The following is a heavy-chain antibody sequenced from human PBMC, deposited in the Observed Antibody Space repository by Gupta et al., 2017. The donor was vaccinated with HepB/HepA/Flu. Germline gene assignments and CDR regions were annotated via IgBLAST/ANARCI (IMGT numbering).Heavy chain of an antibody. V-gene: IGHV3-23*01. D-gene: IGHD1-26*01. Sequence: QPGGSLRLSCAASGFAFGSYDMGWVRQAPGKGLEWVSGISGSGGTTYSADSVKGRFTISRDNSKNTLYLQMNSLRAEDTAVYYCAKRKDSGSYYAAFDIWGQGTMVPVSS. J-gene: IGHJ3*02. CDR1: GFAFGSYD. CDR3: AKRKDSGSYYAAFDI. CDR2: ISGSGGTT.